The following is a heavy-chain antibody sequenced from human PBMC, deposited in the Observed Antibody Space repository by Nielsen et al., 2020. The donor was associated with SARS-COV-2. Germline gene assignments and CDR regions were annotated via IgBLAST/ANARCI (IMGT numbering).Heavy chain of an antibody. CDR3: ARPQTTHDAFDI. D-gene: IGHD1-7*01. CDR2: IIPIFGTA. CDR1: GYTLTELS. V-gene: IGHV1-69*13. Sequence: SVKVSCKVSGYTLTELSMHWVRQAPGQGLEWMGGIIPIFGTANYAQKFQGRVTITADESTSTAYMELSSLRSEDTAVYYCARPQTTHDAFDIWGQGTMVTVSS. J-gene: IGHJ3*02.